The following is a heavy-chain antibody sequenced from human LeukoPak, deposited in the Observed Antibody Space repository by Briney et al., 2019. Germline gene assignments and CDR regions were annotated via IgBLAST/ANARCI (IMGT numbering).Heavy chain of an antibody. Sequence: GGSLRLSCAASGFTFSDYYMSWIRQAPGKGLEWVSYISSSGSTIYYADSVKGRFTISRDNAKNSLYLQMNSLRAEDTAVYYCAGGGIAAAGTVYYYYYYYMDVWGKGTTVTVSS. CDR1: GFTFSDYY. CDR2: ISSSGSTI. J-gene: IGHJ6*03. V-gene: IGHV3-11*04. D-gene: IGHD6-13*01. CDR3: AGGGIAAAGTVYYYYYYYMDV.